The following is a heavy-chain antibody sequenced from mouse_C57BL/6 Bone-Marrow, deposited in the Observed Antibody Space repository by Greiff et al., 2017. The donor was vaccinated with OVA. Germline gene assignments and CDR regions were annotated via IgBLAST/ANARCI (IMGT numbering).Heavy chain of an antibody. CDR1: GYSITSDY. V-gene: IGHV3-8*01. CDR3: ARKDGYGNLYWYFDV. Sequence: EVQLVESGPGLAKPSQTLSLTCSVTGYSITSDYWNWIRKFPGNKLEYMGYISYSGSTYYNPSPKSRISITRDTSKNQYYLQLNSVTTEDTATYYGARKDGYGNLYWYFDVWGTGTTVTVSA. J-gene: IGHJ1*03. D-gene: IGHD2-1*01. CDR2: ISYSGST.